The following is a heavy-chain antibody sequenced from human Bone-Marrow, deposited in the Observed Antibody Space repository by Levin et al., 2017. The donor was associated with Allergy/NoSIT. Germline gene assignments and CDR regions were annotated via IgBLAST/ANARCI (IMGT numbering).Heavy chain of an antibody. Sequence: GGSLRLSCAASGFTFSNYYMHWVRQAPGKGLEWVSRVNSDGTITDYADSVKGRFTISRDNARNTLYLQMNSLRAEDTAVYYCARGGCSSTSCLDNWGQGILVTVSS. CDR3: ARGGCSSTSCLDN. CDR1: GFTFSNYY. CDR2: VNSDGTIT. D-gene: IGHD2-2*01. V-gene: IGHV3-74*01. J-gene: IGHJ4*02.